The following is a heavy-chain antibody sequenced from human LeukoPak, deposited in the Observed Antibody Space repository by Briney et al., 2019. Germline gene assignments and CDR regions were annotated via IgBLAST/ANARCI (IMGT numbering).Heavy chain of an antibody. J-gene: IGHJ2*01. Sequence: SVKVSCKASGGTFSSYAISWVRQAPGQGLEWMGGIIPIFGTANYAQKLQGRVTMTTDTSTSTAYMELRSLRSDDTAVYYCARDPHSSSWYTPRAFWYFDLWGRGTLVTVSS. CDR3: ARDPHSSSWYTPRAFWYFDL. CDR1: GGTFSSYA. V-gene: IGHV1-69*05. CDR2: IIPIFGTA. D-gene: IGHD6-13*01.